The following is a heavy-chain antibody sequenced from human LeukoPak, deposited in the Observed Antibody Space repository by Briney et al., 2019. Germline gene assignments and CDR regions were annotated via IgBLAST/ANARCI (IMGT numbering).Heavy chain of an antibody. CDR1: GGSFSGYY. J-gene: IGHJ4*02. D-gene: IGHD6-13*01. V-gene: IGHV4-34*01. CDR3: ARYLVEGAAGTIDY. CDR2: INHSGST. Sequence: SETLSLTCAVHGGSFSGYYWSWIRQPPGKGLEWIGEINHSGSTNYNPSLKSRVTISVDTSKNQFSLKLSSVTAADTAVYYCARYLVEGAAGTIDYWGQGTLVTVSS.